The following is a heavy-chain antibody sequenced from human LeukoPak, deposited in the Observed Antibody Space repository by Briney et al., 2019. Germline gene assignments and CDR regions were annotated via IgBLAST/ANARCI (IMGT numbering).Heavy chain of an antibody. CDR2: ISHSGIT. Sequence: SETLSLTCAVSSGSLSGYSWGWIRQPPGKGLEWVGEISHSGITNYNASLKSRVTISLKKSQIQFSLMLSSVTAADTAVYYCTRQSGTVTPIDYWSQGTLVTVSS. V-gene: IGHV4-34*01. CDR3: TRQSGTVTPIDY. D-gene: IGHD4-17*01. J-gene: IGHJ4*02. CDR1: SGSLSGYS.